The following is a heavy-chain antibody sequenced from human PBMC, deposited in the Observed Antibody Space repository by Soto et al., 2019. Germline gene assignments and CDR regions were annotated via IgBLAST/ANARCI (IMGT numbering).Heavy chain of an antibody. CDR3: ARVRQLVGYFYYYVDV. CDR1: GYTFTNYG. V-gene: IGHV1-18*01. CDR2: ISAYNGDT. D-gene: IGHD6-6*01. Sequence: ASVKVSCKASGYTFTNYGITWVRQAPGQGLEWMGWISAYNGDTHYKQRLKGRITMTTDTSTSTAYKEQRGLKTDDTAVKKRARVRQLVGYFYYYVDVWGKGTTVTVSS. J-gene: IGHJ6*03.